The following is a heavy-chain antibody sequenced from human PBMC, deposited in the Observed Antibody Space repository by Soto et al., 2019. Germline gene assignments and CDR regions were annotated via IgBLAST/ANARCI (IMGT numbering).Heavy chain of an antibody. V-gene: IGHV3-23*01. D-gene: IGHD4-17*01. CDR3: ARPSDFGGSYFDL. CDR1: GFTFTNFA. Sequence: EVQLLESGGGLVQPGGSLKLSCTGSGFTFTNFAMSWVRQSPGKGLEWVSSISGSGAVTYYVDSLKGRFTISRDNSNNTVYLQMNSLRAEYTAEYYCARPSDFGGSYFDLWGRGTLVSVSS. CDR2: ISGSGAVT. J-gene: IGHJ2*01.